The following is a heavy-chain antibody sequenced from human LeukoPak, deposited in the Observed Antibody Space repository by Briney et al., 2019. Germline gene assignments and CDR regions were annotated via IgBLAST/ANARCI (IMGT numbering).Heavy chain of an antibody. CDR1: GFTFSSYA. CDR2: ISGNGGST. V-gene: IGHV3-23*01. J-gene: IGHJ4*02. Sequence: GGSLRLSCAASGFTFSSYAMSWVRQAPGKGLEWVSAISGNGGSTYYADSVKGRFTISRDNSKNTLYLQMNSLRAEDTAVYYCAKGGYASMARFDYWGQGTLVTVSS. D-gene: IGHD2-2*01. CDR3: AKGGYASMARFDY.